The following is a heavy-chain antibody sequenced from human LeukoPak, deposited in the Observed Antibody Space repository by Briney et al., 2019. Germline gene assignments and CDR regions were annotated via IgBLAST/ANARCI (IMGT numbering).Heavy chain of an antibody. CDR1: GFTFSSYA. J-gene: IGHJ6*04. Sequence: PGGSLRLSCAASGFTFSSYAMSWVRQAPGKGLEWVSAISGSGGSTYYADSVKGRFTISRDNSKNTLYLQMNGLRAEDTAVYYCAKDGGLEHPYGMDVWGKGTTVTVSS. CDR3: AKDGGLEHPYGMDV. CDR2: ISGSGGST. V-gene: IGHV3-23*01. D-gene: IGHD3-16*01.